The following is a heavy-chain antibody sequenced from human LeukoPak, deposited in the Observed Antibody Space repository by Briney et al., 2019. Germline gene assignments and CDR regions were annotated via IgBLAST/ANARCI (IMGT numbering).Heavy chain of an antibody. V-gene: IGHV3-66*01. J-gene: IGHJ4*02. D-gene: IGHD3-10*01. CDR2: IYRDGST. CDR1: GFTFSTNY. Sequence: GGSLRLSCAASGFTFSTNYMSWVRQAPGKGLEWVSVIYRDGSTYYADSVKGRFTISRDNSKNTLYLQMNSLRAEDTAVYYCAREGSQGSGSYFCYWGQGTLVTVSS. CDR3: AREGSQGSGSYFCY.